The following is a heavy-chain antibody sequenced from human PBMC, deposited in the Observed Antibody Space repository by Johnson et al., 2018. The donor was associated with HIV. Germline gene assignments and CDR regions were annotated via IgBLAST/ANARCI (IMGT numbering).Heavy chain of an antibody. CDR3: CYGSGTYDGPAFDI. J-gene: IGHJ3*02. CDR2: TRNKANSYTT. V-gene: IGHV3-72*01. D-gene: IGHD3-10*01. CDR1: GFTFSSYA. Sequence: VQLVESGGGLVQPGGSLRLSCAASGFTFSSYAMSWVRQAPGKGLEWVGRTRNKANSYTTEYAASVTGRFTISRDNSKNTLYLQMNSLIPEDTAVYYCCYGSGTYDGPAFDIWGQGTVVIVSS.